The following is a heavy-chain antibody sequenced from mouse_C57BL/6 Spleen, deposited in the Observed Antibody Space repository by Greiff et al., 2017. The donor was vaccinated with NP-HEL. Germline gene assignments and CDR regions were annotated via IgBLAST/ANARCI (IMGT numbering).Heavy chain of an antibody. Sequence: VQLQQPGAELVKPGASVKMSCKASGYTFTSYWITWVKQRPGQGLEWIGDIYPGSGSTNYNEKFKSKATLTVDTSSSTAYMQLSSLTSEDSAVYYCAREGAMITTMVYYAMDYWGQGTSVTVSS. V-gene: IGHV1-55*01. CDR1: GYTFTSYW. J-gene: IGHJ4*01. D-gene: IGHD2-4*01. CDR3: AREGAMITTMVYYAMDY. CDR2: IYPGSGST.